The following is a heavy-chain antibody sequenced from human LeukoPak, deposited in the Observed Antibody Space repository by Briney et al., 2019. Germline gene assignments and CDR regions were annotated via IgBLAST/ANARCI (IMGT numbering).Heavy chain of an antibody. Sequence: GGSLRLTCAASGFQFSNHLIHLVRQTPGKGLGLVSRSKSDGSRSDYADIVKGRFTISRDNAKNTLYLQMNSLSADDTAVYYCARDGIDFRAFDLWGQGSMVTVSS. D-gene: IGHD1-26*01. CDR2: SKSDGSRS. CDR1: GFQFSNHL. CDR3: ARDGIDFRAFDL. J-gene: IGHJ3*01. V-gene: IGHV3-74*01.